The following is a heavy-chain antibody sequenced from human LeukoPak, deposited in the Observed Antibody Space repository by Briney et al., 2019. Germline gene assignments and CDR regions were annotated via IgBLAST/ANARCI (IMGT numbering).Heavy chain of an antibody. J-gene: IGHJ4*02. CDR2: IKPDGSEK. D-gene: IGHD2-2*01. CDR1: GFTFSSHH. CDR3: ARMSSYCDY. V-gene: IGHV3-7*01. Sequence: GGSLRLSCVASGFTFSSHHMNWVRQTPGEGLESVATIKPDGSEKYYVDSVKGRFTISRDNAKSSLYLQMNSLRAEDTGVYFCARMSSYCDYWGQGTLVTVSS.